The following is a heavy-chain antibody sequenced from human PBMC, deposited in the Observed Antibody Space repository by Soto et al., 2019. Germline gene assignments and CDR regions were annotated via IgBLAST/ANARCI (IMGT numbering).Heavy chain of an antibody. CDR2: ISGRGGST. Sequence: EVQLLESGGGLVQPGGSLRLSCAASGFTFSSYAMSWVRQAPGKGLGWVPGISGRGGSTYYADSVEGRFTISRDIPKTTLDRRMHRLKTEATAVYYGARGPSGLPLANMDVWGQGTTVTVSS. J-gene: IGHJ6*02. V-gene: IGHV3-23*01. D-gene: IGHD3-3*02. CDR1: GFTFSSYA. CDR3: ARGPSGLPLANMDV.